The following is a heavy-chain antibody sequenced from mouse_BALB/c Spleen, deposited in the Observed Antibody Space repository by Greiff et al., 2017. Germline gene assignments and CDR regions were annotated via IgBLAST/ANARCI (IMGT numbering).Heavy chain of an antibody. D-gene: IGHD2-4*01. CDR2: ISSGGST. V-gene: IGHV5-6-5*01. CDR1: GFTFSSYA. J-gene: IGHJ4*01. Sequence: EVMLVESGGGLVKPGGSLKLSCAASGFTFSSYAMSWVRQTPEKRLEWVASISSGGSTYYPDSVKGRFTISRDNARNILYLQMSSLRSEDTAMYYCARDDYDLYYAMDYWGQGTSVTVSS. CDR3: ARDDYDLYYAMDY.